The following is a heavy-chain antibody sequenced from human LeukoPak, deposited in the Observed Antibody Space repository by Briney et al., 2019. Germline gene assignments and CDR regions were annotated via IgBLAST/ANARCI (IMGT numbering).Heavy chain of an antibody. CDR1: GGSISNYY. D-gene: IGHD5-24*01. Sequence: PSETLSPTCTVSGGSISNYYWSWIRQPPGKGLEWIGYIYYSGSTNYNPSLKSRVTISVDTSKNQFSLKLSSVTAADTAIYYCARHTAEKYNWFDRWGQGTLVTVSS. J-gene: IGHJ5*02. CDR2: IYYSGST. CDR3: ARHTAEKYNWFDR. V-gene: IGHV4-59*08.